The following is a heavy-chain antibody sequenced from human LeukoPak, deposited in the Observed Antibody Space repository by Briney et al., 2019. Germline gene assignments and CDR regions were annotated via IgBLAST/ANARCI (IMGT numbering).Heavy chain of an antibody. D-gene: IGHD5-18*01. CDR1: GFAFRSYA. CDR3: AKDFLGRGYSDVVGLVFDY. CDR2: ICASGGSK. J-gene: IGHJ4*02. V-gene: IGHV3-23*01. Sequence: GGSLRLSCAAPGFAFRSYAMSWVRQGPGKGLEWVSSICASGGSKYYADSVKCRFTISRDNSKNTLYLQMNSLRAEDTAVYYCAKDFLGRGYSDVVGLVFDYWGQGTLVPVSS.